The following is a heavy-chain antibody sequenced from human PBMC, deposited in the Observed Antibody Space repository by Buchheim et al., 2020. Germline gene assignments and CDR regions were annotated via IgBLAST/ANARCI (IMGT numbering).Heavy chain of an antibody. V-gene: IGHV4-59*01. D-gene: IGHD3-22*01. CDR2: IYYSGST. CDR1: GGSISSYY. CDR3: ARDSYYYDSSGYYEWNYYYYGMDV. J-gene: IGHJ6*02. Sequence: QVQLQESGPGLVKPLETLSLTCTVSGGSISSYYWSWIRQPPGKGLEWIGYIYYSGSTNYNPSLKSRVTISVDTSKNQFSLKLSSVTAADTAVYYCARDSYYYDSSGYYEWNYYYYGMDVWGQGTT.